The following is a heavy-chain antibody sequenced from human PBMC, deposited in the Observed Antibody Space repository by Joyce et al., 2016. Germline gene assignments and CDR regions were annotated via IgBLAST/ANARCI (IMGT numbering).Heavy chain of an antibody. D-gene: IGHD4-23*01. CDR3: ARHRGGGNFVPFDY. CDR2: IAPNDSGT. V-gene: IGHV5-10-1*03. J-gene: IGHJ4*02. CDR1: GYTFVNYW. Sequence: EDHLVQSGAEMKKPGESLRISCMVSGYTFVNYWISWVRHMPGKGLEWMGRIAPNDSGTDYSPSFQGHVTISADKSISTAYLQWSSLKASDTAIYYCARHRGGGNFVPFDYWGQGTLVTVSS.